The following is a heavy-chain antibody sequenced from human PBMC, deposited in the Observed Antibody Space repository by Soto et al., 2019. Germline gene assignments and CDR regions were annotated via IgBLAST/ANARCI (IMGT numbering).Heavy chain of an antibody. Sequence: QVQLVQSGAEVKKPGSSVKVSCKASGGTFSSYAISWVRQAPGQGLEWMGGIIPIFGTANYAQKFQGRVTITGDEPTSRANMELRRLRPEDMAVYYRARQGVVMGDYWGQGAQVTVSS. J-gene: IGHJ4*02. CDR1: GGTFSSYA. CDR2: IIPIFGTA. CDR3: ARQGVVMGDY. D-gene: IGHD6-19*01. V-gene: IGHV1-69*12.